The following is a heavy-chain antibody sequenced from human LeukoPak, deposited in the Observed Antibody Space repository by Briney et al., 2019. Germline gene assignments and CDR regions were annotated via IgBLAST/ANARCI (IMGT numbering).Heavy chain of an antibody. CDR1: GFTFSSYW. CDR3: ARVPTSGY. J-gene: IGHJ4*02. V-gene: IGHV3-7*01. Sequence: PGGSLRLSCAASGFTFSSYWMSWVRQAPGKGLEFVANIKHDGSEKSYVDSVKGRFTISRDNAKNSLYLQMDSLRAEDTAVYYCARVPTSGYWGQGTLVTVSS. CDR2: IKHDGSEK. D-gene: IGHD3-10*01.